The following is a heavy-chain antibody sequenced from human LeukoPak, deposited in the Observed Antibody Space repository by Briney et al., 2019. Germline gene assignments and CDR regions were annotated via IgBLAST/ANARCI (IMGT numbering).Heavy chain of an antibody. CDR1: GGSISSYY. Sequence: SETLSLTCTVSGGSISSYYWSWIRQPPGKGLEWIGYIYYSGSANYNPSLKSRVTISVDTSKNQFSLKLSSVTAADTAVYYCARVRYYYYMDVWGKGTTVTISS. J-gene: IGHJ6*03. CDR2: IYYSGSA. CDR3: ARVRYYYYMDV. V-gene: IGHV4-59*01.